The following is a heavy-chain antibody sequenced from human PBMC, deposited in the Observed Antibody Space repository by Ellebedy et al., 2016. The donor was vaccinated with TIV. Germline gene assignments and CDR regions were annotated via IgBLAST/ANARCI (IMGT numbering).Heavy chain of an antibody. CDR2: IYYSGST. CDR1: GGSISSSHW. V-gene: IGHV4-4*02. J-gene: IGHJ6*02. CDR3: ARIWFGDLLSPEGDV. D-gene: IGHD3-10*01. Sequence: GSLRLSXAVSGGSISSSHWWSWVRQSPGKGLEWIGQIYYSGSTSYNPSLKSRVTISLDKSNNQFSLNLNSVTAADTALYYCARIWFGDLLSPEGDVWGQGTTVTVSS.